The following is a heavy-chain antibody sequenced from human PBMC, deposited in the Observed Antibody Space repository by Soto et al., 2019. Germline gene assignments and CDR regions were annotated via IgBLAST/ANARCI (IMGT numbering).Heavy chain of an antibody. Sequence: EVHLVESGGGLIYPGGSLRLSCAASGLTISDAWMNWVRQAPGKGLEWVGRIKTNTEGGTTDYAAAVKGRFTVPRDDSKNTLYLQMNSLKIEDTAVYYCTTGSVEGVWGQGTTVIVSS. D-gene: IGHD2-15*01. CDR2: IKTNTEGGTT. J-gene: IGHJ6*02. CDR1: GLTISDAW. V-gene: IGHV3-15*07. CDR3: TTGSVEGV.